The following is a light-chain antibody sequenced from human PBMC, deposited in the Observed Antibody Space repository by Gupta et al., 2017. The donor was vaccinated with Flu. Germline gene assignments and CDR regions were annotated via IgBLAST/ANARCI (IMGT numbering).Light chain of an antibody. V-gene: IGLV3-21*02. J-gene: IGLJ3*02. CDR1: NIGGKT. CDR2: DDS. Sequence: SYVLTQLPSVSVASGPTARLACGGNNIGGKTVHWHQQRPGQAPVLVVYDDSDRPSGIPERFSGSNSENTATLTISRVEAGDEADYYCQVWDSSSDHCVFGGGTKLTVL. CDR3: QVWDSSSDHCV.